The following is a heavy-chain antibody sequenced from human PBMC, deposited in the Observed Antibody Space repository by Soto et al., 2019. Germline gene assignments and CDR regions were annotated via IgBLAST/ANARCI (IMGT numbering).Heavy chain of an antibody. D-gene: IGHD3-10*01. Sequence: QVQIEQWGAGLLKPSETLSLTCAEYGGSSSAYYWCWIRQPPGKGLEWSGQISHSGATDYNPSHKSGVTSSGDTSKNQFPLLLIAVSAADTAVYYCARQKDSWFCGMELWGHGTTVTVSS. V-gene: IGHV4-34*02. CDR1: GGSSSAYY. CDR2: ISHSGAT. CDR3: ARQKDSWFCGMEL. J-gene: IGHJ6*02.